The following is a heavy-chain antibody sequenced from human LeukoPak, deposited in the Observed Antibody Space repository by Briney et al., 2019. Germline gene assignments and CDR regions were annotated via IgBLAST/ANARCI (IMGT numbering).Heavy chain of an antibody. D-gene: IGHD2-15*01. CDR3: ARKAIYGSAAFDI. J-gene: IGHJ3*02. CDR1: GFTFSSYE. CDR2: ISGSGSAI. Sequence: GGSLRLSCAASGFTFSSYEMNWVRQAPGKGLEWLSYISGSGSAIDYADSVKGRFTISRDNAKKSLYLQMNSLRAEDTAVYYCARKAIYGSAAFDIWGQGTMVTVSS. V-gene: IGHV3-48*03.